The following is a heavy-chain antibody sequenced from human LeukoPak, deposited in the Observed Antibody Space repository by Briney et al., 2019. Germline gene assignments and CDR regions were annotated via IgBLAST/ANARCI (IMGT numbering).Heavy chain of an antibody. V-gene: IGHV1-24*01. CDR2: FDPEDGET. D-gene: IGHD5-12*01. J-gene: IGHJ4*02. CDR1: GYTLTELS. Sequence: ASVKVSCKVSGYTLTELSMHWVRQAPGKGLEWMGGFDPEDGETIYAQKFQGRVTMTEVTSTDTAYMELSSLRSEDTAVYYCATDTERGYSGYVNYWGQGTLVTVSS. CDR3: ATDTERGYSGYVNY.